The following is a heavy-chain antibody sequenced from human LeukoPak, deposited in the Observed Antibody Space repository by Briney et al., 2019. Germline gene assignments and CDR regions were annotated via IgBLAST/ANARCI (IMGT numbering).Heavy chain of an antibody. J-gene: IGHJ4*02. D-gene: IGHD3-10*01. CDR2: INQDGSEK. Sequence: PGGSLRLSCAASGFSFSSYWMSWVRQAPGKGLEWVANINQDGSEKYYVDSVKGRFTVSRDNAKNSLYVQMNSLRAEDTAVYYCARHAQWFGQSQYHFDYWGQGTLVTVSS. CDR1: GFSFSSYW. V-gene: IGHV3-7*01. CDR3: ARHAQWFGQSQYHFDY.